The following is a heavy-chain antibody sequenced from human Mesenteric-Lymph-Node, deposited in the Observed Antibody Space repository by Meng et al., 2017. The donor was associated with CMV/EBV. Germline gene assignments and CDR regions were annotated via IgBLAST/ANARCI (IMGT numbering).Heavy chain of an antibody. V-gene: IGHV4-39*07. Sequence: SETLSLTCTVSGGSISSSSYYWGWIRQPPGKGLEWIGCFYSGGSTYYNPSLKSRVSISVDTSKNQLSLKLSSVTAADTAVYYCARGGSYHNWFDPWGQGTLVTVSS. CDR3: ARGGSYHNWFDP. CDR2: FYSGGST. J-gene: IGHJ5*02. D-gene: IGHD1-26*01. CDR1: GGSISSSSYY.